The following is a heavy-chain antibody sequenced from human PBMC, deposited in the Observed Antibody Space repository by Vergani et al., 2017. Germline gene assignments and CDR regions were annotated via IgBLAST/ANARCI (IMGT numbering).Heavy chain of an antibody. D-gene: IGHD1-1*01. CDR3: ARDTTGALDY. CDR2: IYYSGST. CDR1: GGSVSSGSYY. Sequence: QVQLQESGPGLVKPSETLYLTCTVSGGSVSSGSYYWSWIRQPAGKGLEWIGYIYYSGSTNYKPSLKSRVTISVDTSKNQFSLKLSSVTAADTAVYYCARDTTGALDYWGQGTLVTVSA. J-gene: IGHJ4*02. V-gene: IGHV4-61*10.